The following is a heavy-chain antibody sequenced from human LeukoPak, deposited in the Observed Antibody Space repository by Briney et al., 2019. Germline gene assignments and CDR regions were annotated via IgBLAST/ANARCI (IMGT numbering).Heavy chain of an antibody. CDR3: ARDSSTTEMDAFDI. Sequence: ASVKVSCKASGYTFTSYAMHWVRQAPGQRLEWMGWINAGNGNTKYSQKFQGRVTITRDTSASTAYMELSSLRSEDTAVYYCARDSSTTEMDAFDIWGQGTMVTVSS. J-gene: IGHJ3*02. CDR2: INAGNGNT. D-gene: IGHD1-7*01. V-gene: IGHV1-3*01. CDR1: GYTFTSYA.